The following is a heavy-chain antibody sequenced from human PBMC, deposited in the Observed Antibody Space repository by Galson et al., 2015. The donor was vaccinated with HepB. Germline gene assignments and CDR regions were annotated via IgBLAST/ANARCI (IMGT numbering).Heavy chain of an antibody. J-gene: IGHJ4*02. V-gene: IGHV1-8*01. Sequence: SVKVSCKASGYSFTSYDIHWVRQVTGQGLEWMGWMSPKSGDTGYAQKFQGRVTMSRDTSMRTAFMEMRSLTTEDTAVYYCARAVRNQLLSEYWGQGTLVTVSS. CDR1: GYSFTSYD. CDR2: MSPKSGDT. D-gene: IGHD1-26*01. CDR3: ARAVRNQLLSEY.